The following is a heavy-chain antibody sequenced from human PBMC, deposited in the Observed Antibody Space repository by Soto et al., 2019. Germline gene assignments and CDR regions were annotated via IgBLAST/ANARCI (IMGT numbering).Heavy chain of an antibody. J-gene: IGHJ4*02. V-gene: IGHV3-23*01. D-gene: IGHD6-13*01. CDR1: GFTFSSYA. CDR2: ISGSGGST. CDR3: AYSSTPFDY. Sequence: EVQLLESGGGLVQPGGSLRLSCAASGFTFSSYAMSWVRQAPGKGLEWVSAISGSGGSTYYAASVKGRFTISTDNSKNTLYLQLNSLRAEDAAVYYCAYSSTPFDYWGQGPLVTVS.